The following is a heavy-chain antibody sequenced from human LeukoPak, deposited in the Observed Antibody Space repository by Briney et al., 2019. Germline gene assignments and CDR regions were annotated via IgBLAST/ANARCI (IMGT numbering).Heavy chain of an antibody. CDR2: MYTGVNT. D-gene: IGHD4-17*01. V-gene: IGHV3-66*02. CDR1: GFTVSSNY. J-gene: IGHJ6*02. CDR3: AREPPVHPDSGMDV. Sequence: GGSLRLSCEASGFTVSSNYMSWVRQAPGKWREWVSFMYTGVNTYYPDSVKGRFTFSRDNFKKTVYLQLDSLRLHDTAVYYCAREPPVHPDSGMDVWGQGPTVTVPS.